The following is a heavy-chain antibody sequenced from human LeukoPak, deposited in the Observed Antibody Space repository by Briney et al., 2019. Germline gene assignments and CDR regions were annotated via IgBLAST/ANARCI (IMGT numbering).Heavy chain of an antibody. Sequence: GGSLRLSCAASGFTFTNYAMYWVRQAPGKGLEWVSAVRGRDDSTYYADSVKGRFAISRDTSKNTLFLQMNSLRAEDTAVYYCAKWGDYDILTGYYDPDYWGQGTLVTVSS. CDR3: AKWGDYDILTGYYDPDY. D-gene: IGHD3-9*01. CDR2: VRGRDDST. J-gene: IGHJ4*02. CDR1: GFTFTNYA. V-gene: IGHV3-23*01.